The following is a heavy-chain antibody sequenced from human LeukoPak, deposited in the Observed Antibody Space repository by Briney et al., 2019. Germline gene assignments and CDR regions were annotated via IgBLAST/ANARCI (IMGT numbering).Heavy chain of an antibody. CDR1: GFTFSSYG. CDR3: ATTEGELMRIDY. V-gene: IGHV3-30*02. J-gene: IGHJ4*02. CDR2: IRYDGSNK. Sequence: GGSLRLSCAASGFTFSSYGMHWVRQAPGKGLEWVAFIRYDGSNKYYADSVKGRFTISRDNSKNTLYLQMNSLRAEDTAVYYCATTEGELMRIDYWGQGTLVTVSS. D-gene: IGHD1-26*01.